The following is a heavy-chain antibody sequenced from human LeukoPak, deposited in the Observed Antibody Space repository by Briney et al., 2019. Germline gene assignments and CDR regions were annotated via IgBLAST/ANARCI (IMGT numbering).Heavy chain of an antibody. Sequence: PSETLSLTCAVYGGSFSGYYWSWIRQPPGKGLEWIGEINHSGSTNYNPSLKSRVTISVDTSKNQFSLKLSSVTAADTAVYYCARGITIFGVVNRFGYYMDVWGKGTTVTVSS. CDR2: INHSGST. V-gene: IGHV4-34*01. CDR3: ARGITIFGVVNRFGYYMDV. J-gene: IGHJ6*03. CDR1: GGSFSGYY. D-gene: IGHD3-3*01.